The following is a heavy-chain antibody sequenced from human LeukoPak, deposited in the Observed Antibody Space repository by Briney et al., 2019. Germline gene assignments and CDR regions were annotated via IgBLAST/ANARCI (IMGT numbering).Heavy chain of an antibody. D-gene: IGHD6-13*01. J-gene: IGHJ4*02. CDR1: GFTFSSYS. CDR2: ISSSSSTI. Sequence: GGSLRLSCAASGFTFSSYSMNWVRQAPGKGLEWVSYISSSSSTIYYADSVKGRFTISRDNAKNSLYLQMNSLRAEDTAVYYCARVPCPQYSSSWVDYWRQGTLIIVSS. V-gene: IGHV3-48*01. CDR3: ARVPCPQYSSSWVDY.